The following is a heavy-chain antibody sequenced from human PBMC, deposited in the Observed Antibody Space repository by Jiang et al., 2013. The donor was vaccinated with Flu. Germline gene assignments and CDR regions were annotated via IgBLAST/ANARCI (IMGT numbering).Heavy chain of an antibody. V-gene: IGHV3-7*01. Sequence: QLVESGGGLVQPGGSLRLSCAASGFTFSNYWMSWVRQAPGKGLELVANIKEDGSDKYHVDSVKGRFTISRDNAKNSLYLQMNSLRDEDTAVYYCARRWAYSIDYWGQGTLVTVSS. J-gene: IGHJ4*02. D-gene: IGHD1-26*01. CDR2: IKEDGSDK. CDR1: GFTFSNYW. CDR3: ARRWAYSIDY.